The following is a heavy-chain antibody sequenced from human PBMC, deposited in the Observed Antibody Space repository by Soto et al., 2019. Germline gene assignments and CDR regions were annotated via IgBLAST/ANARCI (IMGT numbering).Heavy chain of an antibody. Sequence: AGGSLRLSCAASGFTFSGSAMHWVRQASGKGLEWVGRIRSKANSYATAYAASVKGRFTISRDGSKNTAYLQMNSLKTEDTAVYYCTTLITMVRGFPFDPWGQGTLVTVSS. CDR1: GFTFSGSA. CDR2: IRSKANSYAT. J-gene: IGHJ5*02. CDR3: TTLITMVRGFPFDP. D-gene: IGHD3-10*01. V-gene: IGHV3-73*01.